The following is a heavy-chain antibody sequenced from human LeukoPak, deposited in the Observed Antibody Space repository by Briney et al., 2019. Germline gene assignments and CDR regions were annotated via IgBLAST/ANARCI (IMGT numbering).Heavy chain of an antibody. CDR2: VYHSGGA. CDR3: AYNRNFALDN. V-gene: IGHV4/OR15-8*01. Sequence: SETLSLTCAVSGASIASHSWWSWVRQPPGKGLEWIGEVYHSGGANYKPSLKSRVTISVDTSRNHFSLKLTSVTAADTAVYFCAYNRNFALDNWGQGTLVTASS. J-gene: IGHJ4*01. CDR1: GASIASHSW. D-gene: IGHD1-14*01.